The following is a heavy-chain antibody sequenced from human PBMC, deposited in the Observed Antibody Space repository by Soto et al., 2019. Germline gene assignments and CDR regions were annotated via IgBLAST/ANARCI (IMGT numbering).Heavy chain of an antibody. CDR2: ISFYNGHT. Sequence: QVQLVQSGGEVKKPGASVKVSCKASGDTVTKYGISWVRQAPGQGLEWLGWISFYNGHTNYALKFQDRITFTTDTSTSKASMELRSPTSDDTAVYYFAGATSIAVACKETWGQGTLVTVSS. D-gene: IGHD6-19*01. V-gene: IGHV1-18*01. J-gene: IGHJ4*02. CDR1: GDTVTKYG. CDR3: AGATSIAVACKET.